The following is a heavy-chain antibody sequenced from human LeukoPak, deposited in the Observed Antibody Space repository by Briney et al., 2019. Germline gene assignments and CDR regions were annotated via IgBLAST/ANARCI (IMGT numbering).Heavy chain of an antibody. Sequence: ASMKVSCKASGGTFSSYAISWVRQAPGQGLEWMGGIIPIFGTANYAQKFQGRVTITADESTSTAYMELSSLRSEDTAVYYCTKHNNNWFDPWGQGTLVTVSS. CDR3: TKHNNNWFDP. CDR2: IIPIFGTA. CDR1: GGTFSSYA. D-gene: IGHD2-8*01. J-gene: IGHJ5*02. V-gene: IGHV1-69*13.